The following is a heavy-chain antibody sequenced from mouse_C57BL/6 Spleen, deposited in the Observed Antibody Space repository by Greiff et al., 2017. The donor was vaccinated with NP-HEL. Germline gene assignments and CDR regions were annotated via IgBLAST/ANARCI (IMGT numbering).Heavy chain of an antibody. CDR2: IYPRSGNT. Sequence: QVQLQQSGAELARPGASVKLSCKASGYTFTSYGISWVKQRTGQGLEWIGEIYPRSGNTYYNEKFKGKATLTADKSSSTAYMELRSLTSEDSAVYFCARERDYGSSYGWFAYWGQGTLVTVSA. J-gene: IGHJ3*01. CDR3: ARERDYGSSYGWFAY. V-gene: IGHV1-81*01. D-gene: IGHD1-1*01. CDR1: GYTFTSYG.